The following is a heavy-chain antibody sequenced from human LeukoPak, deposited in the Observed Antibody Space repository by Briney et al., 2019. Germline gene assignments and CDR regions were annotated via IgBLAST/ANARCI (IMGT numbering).Heavy chain of an antibody. D-gene: IGHD3-22*01. CDR2: IRYDGSNK. Sequence: GGSLRLSCAASGFTFSSYGMHWFRQAPGKGLEWVAFIRYDGSNKYYADSVKGRFTISRDNSKNTLYLQMNSLRAEDTAVYYCAKEDYYDSSGYVDYWGQGTLVTVSS. CDR1: GFTFSSYG. CDR3: AKEDYYDSSGYVDY. V-gene: IGHV3-30*02. J-gene: IGHJ4*02.